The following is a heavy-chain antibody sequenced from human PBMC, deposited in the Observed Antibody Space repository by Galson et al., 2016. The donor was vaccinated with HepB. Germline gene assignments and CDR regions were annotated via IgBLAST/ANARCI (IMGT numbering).Heavy chain of an antibody. CDR1: GFTYSNFA. CDR3: AKVPGIFGVVISWVDY. CDR2: ISDSGSST. Sequence: SLRLSCAASGFTYSNFAMSWVRQAPGKGLERDSGISDSGSSTFYADSVKGRFAVSRDNSKNTLYLQMNSLRAEDTAVYYCAKVPGIFGVVISWVDYWGQGTLVTVSS. D-gene: IGHD3-3*01. J-gene: IGHJ4*02. V-gene: IGHV3-23*01.